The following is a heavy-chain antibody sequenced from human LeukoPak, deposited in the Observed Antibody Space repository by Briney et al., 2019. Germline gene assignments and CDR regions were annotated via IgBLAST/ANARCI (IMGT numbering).Heavy chain of an antibody. J-gene: IGHJ4*02. CDR2: IVPIFGTA. CDR1: GGTFSSYA. D-gene: IGHD3-9*01. CDR3: ARARYYDILTGQTFDY. Sequence: SVKVSCKASGGTFSSYAISWVRQAPGQGLEWMGGIVPIFGTANYAQKFQGRVTITADESTSTAYMELSSLRSEDTAVYYCARARYYDILTGQTFDYWGQGTLVTVSS. V-gene: IGHV1-69*13.